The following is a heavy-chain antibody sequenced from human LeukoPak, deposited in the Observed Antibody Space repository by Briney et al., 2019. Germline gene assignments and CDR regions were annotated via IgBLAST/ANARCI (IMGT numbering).Heavy chain of an antibody. J-gene: IGHJ4*02. CDR1: GFTFRTYS. V-gene: IGHV3-21*01. CDR3: ARSLGGSGWYRINPLYFDY. CDR2: ISSSNNYI. D-gene: IGHD6-19*01. Sequence: PGGSLRLSCAASGFTFRTYSMNWVRQAPGKGLEWVSSISSSNNYIYYADSVKGRFTVSRDNAKNSLYLQMNSLRAEDTAVYYCARSLGGSGWYRINPLYFDYWGQGTLVTVSS.